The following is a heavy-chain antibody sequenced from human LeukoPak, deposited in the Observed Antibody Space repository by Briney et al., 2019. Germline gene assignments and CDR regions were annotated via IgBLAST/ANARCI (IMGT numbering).Heavy chain of an antibody. D-gene: IGHD1-26*01. J-gene: IGHJ4*02. Sequence: GGSLRLSCAASGFTFSSYGMHWVRQAPGKGLEWVAVISYDGSNKYYADSVKGRFTISRDNSKNTLYLQMNSLRAEDTAVYYCARGEEGGSYFDYWGQGTLVTVSS. CDR2: ISYDGSNK. V-gene: IGHV3-30*03. CDR3: ARGEEGGSYFDY. CDR1: GFTFSSYG.